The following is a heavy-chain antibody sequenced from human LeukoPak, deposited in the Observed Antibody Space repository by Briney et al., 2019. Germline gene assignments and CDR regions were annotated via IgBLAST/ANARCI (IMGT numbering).Heavy chain of an antibody. J-gene: IGHJ4*02. CDR1: GFTFDDYA. Sequence: GGSLRLSCAASGFTFDDYAMHWVRQAPGKGLEWVSGISWNSGSIGYADSVKGRFTISRDNAKNSLYLQMNSLRAEDTALYYCAKCRRCITTSCYTAFDYWGQGTLVTVSS. V-gene: IGHV3-9*01. CDR2: ISWNSGSI. D-gene: IGHD2-2*02. CDR3: AKCRRCITTSCYTAFDY.